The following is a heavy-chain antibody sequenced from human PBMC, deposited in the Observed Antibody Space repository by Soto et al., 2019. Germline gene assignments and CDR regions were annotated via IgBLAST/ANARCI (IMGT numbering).Heavy chain of an antibody. CDR1: GYTFTSYY. J-gene: IGHJ4*02. CDR3: ARDQWIQLWLKGVDY. Sequence: QVQLVQSGAEVKKPGASVKVSCKASGYTFTSYYMHWVRQAPGQGLEWMGIINPSGGSTSYAQKFQGRVTMTRDTSTSTVSMELSSLRSEDTAVYYCARDQWIQLWLKGVDYWGQGTLVTVSS. V-gene: IGHV1-46*01. D-gene: IGHD5-18*01. CDR2: INPSGGST.